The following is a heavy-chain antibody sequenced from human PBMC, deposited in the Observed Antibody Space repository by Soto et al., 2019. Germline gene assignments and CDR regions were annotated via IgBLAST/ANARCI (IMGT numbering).Heavy chain of an antibody. CDR3: TRHAVQYCGGDCYLLPYFDL. Sequence: EVQLVESGGGLVQPGGSLKLSCAASGFTFSGSAVHWVRQASGKGLEWVGRIRSKANNYATVYAASVKGRFTISRDDSKNTAYLQTNSLKTEDTAVYYCTRHAVQYCGGDCYLLPYFDLWGRGTLVTVSS. J-gene: IGHJ2*01. CDR1: GFTFSGSA. V-gene: IGHV3-73*02. CDR2: IRSKANNYAT. D-gene: IGHD2-21*02.